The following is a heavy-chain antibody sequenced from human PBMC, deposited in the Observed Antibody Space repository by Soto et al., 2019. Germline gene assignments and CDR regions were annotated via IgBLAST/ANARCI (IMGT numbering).Heavy chain of an antibody. CDR1: GFTFSPYA. Sequence: SLRLSCSASGFTFSPYAMHWVRQAPGKGLEYVSAIRDNGKKTYYADSVKGRFIISRDNSKNTLYLQMNSLRAEDTAVYYCVKIGTTNRNFFDYWGQGTQVTVSS. V-gene: IGHV3-64D*06. CDR2: IRDNGKKT. CDR3: VKIGTTNRNFFDY. D-gene: IGHD1-26*01. J-gene: IGHJ4*02.